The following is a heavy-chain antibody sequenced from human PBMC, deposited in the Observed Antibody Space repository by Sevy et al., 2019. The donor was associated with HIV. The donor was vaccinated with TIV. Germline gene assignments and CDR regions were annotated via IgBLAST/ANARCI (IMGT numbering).Heavy chain of an antibody. V-gene: IGHV1-18*01. Sequence: ASVKVSCKASGYIFTSYGISWVRQAPRQGLEWMGWINGHYGNTNYVQNLQGRVTMTTDTSTNTAYMELRSLRSDDTAVYYCARDGYDGSGYQRGLFDFWGQGTLVTVSS. CDR1: GYIFTSYG. CDR2: INGHYGNT. CDR3: ARDGYDGSGYQRGLFDF. J-gene: IGHJ4*02. D-gene: IGHD3-22*01.